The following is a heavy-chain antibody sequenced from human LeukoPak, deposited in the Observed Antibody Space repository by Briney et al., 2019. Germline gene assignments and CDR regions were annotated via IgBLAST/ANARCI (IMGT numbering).Heavy chain of an antibody. CDR2: ISAYNGNT. Sequence: ASVTVSFTASGYTFTGYGISWVRQAPGQGLEWMGWISAYNGNTNYAQKLQGRVTMTTATSTSTAYMELRSLRSDDTAVYYCARDRYDSSGYNWFDPWGQGTLVTVSS. V-gene: IGHV1-18*01. CDR1: GYTFTGYG. CDR3: ARDRYDSSGYNWFDP. D-gene: IGHD3-22*01. J-gene: IGHJ5*02.